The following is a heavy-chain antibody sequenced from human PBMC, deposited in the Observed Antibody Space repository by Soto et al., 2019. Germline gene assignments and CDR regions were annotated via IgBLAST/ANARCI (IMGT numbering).Heavy chain of an antibody. V-gene: IGHV4-34*01. Sequence: PSETLSLTCVVNGGSFSGYYWSWIRQAPGKGLEWIGEINHSGITHNNSSLKSRVTISVDTSKNQFSLNLSSVTAADTAIYFCARGRPSIPSRRGIGYYGLDVWGQGTTVTVSS. CDR1: GGSFSGYY. J-gene: IGHJ6*02. CDR3: ARGRPSIPSRRGIGYYGLDV. CDR2: INHSGIT. D-gene: IGHD6-6*01.